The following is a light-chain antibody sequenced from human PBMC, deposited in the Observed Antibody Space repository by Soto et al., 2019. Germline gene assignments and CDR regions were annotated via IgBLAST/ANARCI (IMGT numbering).Light chain of an antibody. Sequence: DIQMTQSPSSLSASVGDRVTITCRASQSISNFLNWYQQKPGKAPKLLIYKASSLESGVPSRFSGSGSGTEFTLTISSLQPDDFATYYCQQYNSYSTFGQGTKVEIK. CDR3: QQYNSYST. J-gene: IGKJ1*01. V-gene: IGKV1-5*03. CDR2: KAS. CDR1: QSISNF.